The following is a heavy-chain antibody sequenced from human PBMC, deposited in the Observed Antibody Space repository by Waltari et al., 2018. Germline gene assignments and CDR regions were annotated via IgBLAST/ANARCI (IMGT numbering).Heavy chain of an antibody. J-gene: IGHJ4*02. Sequence: QVQLQESGPGLVKPSETLSLTCTVSGGPISNYYWSWIRQSPGKGVGLIGSIYSSGGTNSNPSVKMRITLTEDAAKNRFALKLSSVTAADTALYYCARQGQYDFWTGYYLFDYWGQGTLVTVSS. D-gene: IGHD3-3*01. CDR3: ARQGQYDFWTGYYLFDY. V-gene: IGHV4-59*08. CDR2: IYSSGGT. CDR1: GGPISNYY.